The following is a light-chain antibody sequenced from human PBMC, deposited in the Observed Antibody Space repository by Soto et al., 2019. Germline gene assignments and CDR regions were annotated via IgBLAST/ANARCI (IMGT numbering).Light chain of an antibody. V-gene: IGLV2-14*01. CDR3: SSYTSSSTRV. J-gene: IGLJ2*01. CDR1: SSDVGGYYS. CDR2: DVS. Sequence: QSVLTQPASVSGSPGQSIAISCTGTSSDVGGYYSVSWYQQHPGKAPKLVIYDVSNRPSGVSNRFSGSKSGNTASLTISGLQAEDEADYYCSSYTSSSTRVFGGGTKLT.